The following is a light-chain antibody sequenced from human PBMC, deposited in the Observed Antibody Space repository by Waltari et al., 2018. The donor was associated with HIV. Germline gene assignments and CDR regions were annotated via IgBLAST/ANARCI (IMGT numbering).Light chain of an antibody. J-gene: IGLJ3*02. CDR1: SSDVGAYNY. Sequence: QSALTQPRSVSGSPGQSVTISCTGTSSDVGAYNYVSWYQQHPGKAPKVMIYDVTKRPSGVPDRFSGSKSGNTASLTISGLQAEDEADYYCCSYTGTYTLLFGGGTKLTVL. CDR2: DVT. V-gene: IGLV2-11*01. CDR3: CSYTGTYTLL.